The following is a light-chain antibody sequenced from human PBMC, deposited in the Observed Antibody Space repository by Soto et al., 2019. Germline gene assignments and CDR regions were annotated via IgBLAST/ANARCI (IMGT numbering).Light chain of an antibody. CDR2: DVS. J-gene: IGLJ2*01. CDR3: SSYTISSTLV. Sequence: QSVLTQPASVSGSPGQSITISCTGTSSDVGGYNYVSWYQQHPGKAPKLIIYDVSNRPSGVSNRFSGSKSGNTASLTISGLHAEDEADYYCSSYTISSTLVFGGGTKVTVL. V-gene: IGLV2-14*03. CDR1: SSDVGGYNY.